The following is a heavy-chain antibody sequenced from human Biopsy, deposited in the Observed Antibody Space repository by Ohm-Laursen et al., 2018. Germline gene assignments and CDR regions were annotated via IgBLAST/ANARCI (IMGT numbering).Heavy chain of an antibody. CDR1: GDSISTYY. Sequence: GTLSLTCTVSGDSISTYYWSWIRQPPGKGLQWFGYANKIGSTDYNPSLQSRVTISVDTSKNHFPLRLRSVTPADTAIYYCARDRGYYSDRTVPGYFDLWGRGTLVTVSS. CDR3: ARDRGYYSDRTVPGYFDL. CDR2: ANKIGST. V-gene: IGHV4-59*01. J-gene: IGHJ2*01. D-gene: IGHD3-22*01.